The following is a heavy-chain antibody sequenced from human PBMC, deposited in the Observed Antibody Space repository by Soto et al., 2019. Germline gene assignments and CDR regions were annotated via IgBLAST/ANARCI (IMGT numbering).Heavy chain of an antibody. CDR1: GYTFSNYG. CDR3: ARTPLLGPATDY. V-gene: IGHV1-18*04. CDR2: IGAYNGNT. J-gene: IGHJ4*01. Sequence: QVQLEQSGPEVRKPGASVKVSCQASGYTFSNYGITWVRQAPGQGLEWMGWIGAYNGNTKDAQKFRGRVSMTIDTSTRVAYMELRSLTSDDTAVYYCARTPLLGPATDYWGQGTLVTVSS. D-gene: IGHD7-27*01.